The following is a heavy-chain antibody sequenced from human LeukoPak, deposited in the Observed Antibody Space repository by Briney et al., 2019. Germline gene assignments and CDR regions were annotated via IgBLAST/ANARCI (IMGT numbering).Heavy chain of an antibody. J-gene: IGHJ5*02. V-gene: IGHV4-34*01. CDR2: INHSGST. Sequence: PSETLSLTCTVSGGSISSYYWSWIRQPPGKGLEWIGEINHSGSTNYNPSLKSRVTISVDTSKNQFSLKLSSVTAADTAVYYCARTAAGPVGWFDPWGQGTLVTVSS. CDR3: ARTAAGPVGWFDP. D-gene: IGHD6-13*01. CDR1: GGSISSYY.